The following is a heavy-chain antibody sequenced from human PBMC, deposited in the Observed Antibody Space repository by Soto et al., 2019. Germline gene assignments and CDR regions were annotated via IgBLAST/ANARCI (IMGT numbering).Heavy chain of an antibody. V-gene: IGHV3-33*01. J-gene: IGHJ4*02. D-gene: IGHD6-13*01. CDR3: SSGAAAGLAFDY. CDR2: IWYDGSNK. Sequence: PGGSLRLSCAASGFTFSSYGMHWVRQAPGKGLEWVAVIWYDGSNKYYADSVKGRFTISRDNSKNTLYLQMNSLRAEDTAVYYCSSGAAAGLAFDYWGQGTLVTVSS. CDR1: GFTFSSYG.